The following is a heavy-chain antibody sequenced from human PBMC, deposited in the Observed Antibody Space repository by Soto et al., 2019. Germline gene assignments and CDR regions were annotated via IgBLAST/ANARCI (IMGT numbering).Heavy chain of an antibody. CDR2: ISYDGSNK. V-gene: IGHV3-30*18. D-gene: IGHD4-17*01. CDR3: AKDLGDYGTNWFDP. J-gene: IGHJ5*02. Sequence: QTGGSLRLSCAASGFTFSSYGMHWVRQAPGKGLEWVAVISYDGSNKYYADSVKGRFTISRDNSKNTLYLQMNSLRAEDTAVYYCAKDLGDYGTNWFDPWGQGTLVTVSS. CDR1: GFTFSSYG.